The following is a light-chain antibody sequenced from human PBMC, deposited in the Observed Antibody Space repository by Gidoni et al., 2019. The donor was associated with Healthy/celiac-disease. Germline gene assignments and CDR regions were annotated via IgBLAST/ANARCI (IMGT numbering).Light chain of an antibody. CDR2: GAS. Sequence: EIVLTQSPGTLSLSPGESATLSCRASQSVSSSYLAWYQQKPGQAPRLLIYGASSRATGIPDRFSGRGSGTDFTLTISRLVPVDFAVYYCQQYGSSPPVTFGQGTKVEIK. J-gene: IGKJ1*01. CDR1: QSVSSSY. V-gene: IGKV3-20*01. CDR3: QQYGSSPPVT.